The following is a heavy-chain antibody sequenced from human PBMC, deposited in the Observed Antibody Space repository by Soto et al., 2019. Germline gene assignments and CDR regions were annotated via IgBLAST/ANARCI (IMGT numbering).Heavy chain of an antibody. V-gene: IGHV4-34*01. D-gene: IGHD6-13*01. Sequence: QVQLQQWGAGLLKPSETLSLTCAVYGGSFSGYYWSWIRQPPGKGLEWIGEINHSGSTNYNPSLKSRVPISVDTSKNQFSLKLSSVTAADTAVYYCARGDSSWYLDYWGQGTLVTVSS. CDR1: GGSFSGYY. J-gene: IGHJ4*02. CDR3: ARGDSSWYLDY. CDR2: INHSGST.